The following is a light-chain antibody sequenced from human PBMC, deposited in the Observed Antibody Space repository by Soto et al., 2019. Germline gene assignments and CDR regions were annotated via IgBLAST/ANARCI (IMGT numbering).Light chain of an antibody. CDR1: SSDVGGYDY. CDR2: EVT. V-gene: IGLV2-8*01. CDR3: SSYVGSNYLV. J-gene: IGLJ2*01. Sequence: QSALTQPPSASGSPGQSVTISCAGTSSDVGGYDYVSWYQQHPGKAPKLMIYEVTKRASGVPDRFSGSKSGNTASLTVSALQAEDEADYYCSSYVGSNYLVFGGGTKLTVL.